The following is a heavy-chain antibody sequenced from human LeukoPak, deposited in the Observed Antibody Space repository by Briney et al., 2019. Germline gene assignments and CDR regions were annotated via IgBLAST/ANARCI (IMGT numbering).Heavy chain of an antibody. CDR1: GFTFSDY. V-gene: IGHV3-11*04. CDR3: AELGITMIGGV. CDR2: ISSSGRTI. D-gene: IGHD3-10*02. J-gene: IGHJ6*04. Sequence: GGSLRLSCAASGFTFSDYMSWIRQAPGKGLEWVSYISSSGRTIYYADSVKGRFTISRDNAKNSLYLQMNSLRAEDTAVYYCAELGITMIGGVWGKGTTVTISS.